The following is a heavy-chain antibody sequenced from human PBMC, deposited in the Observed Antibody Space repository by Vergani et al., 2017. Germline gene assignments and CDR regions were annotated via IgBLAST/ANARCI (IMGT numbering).Heavy chain of an antibody. CDR1: GGSISSSSYY. D-gene: IGHD3-10*01. J-gene: IGHJ4*02. CDR2: IYSSGST. V-gene: IGHV4-39*01. Sequence: QLQLQESGPGLVKPSETLSLTCTVSGGSISSSSYYWGWIRQPPGKGLEWIGSIYSSGSTYYNPSLKSRVTISVNTSKNHLSLKLSYVTAVDTAEYYCARRDTMVRGVRECYYVDYWGQGTLVTVSS. CDR3: ARRDTMVRGVRECYYVDY.